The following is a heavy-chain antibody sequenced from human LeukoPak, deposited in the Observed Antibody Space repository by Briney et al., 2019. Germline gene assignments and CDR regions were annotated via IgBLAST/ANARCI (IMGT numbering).Heavy chain of an antibody. D-gene: IGHD6-25*01. CDR3: ARDRGRYYMDV. V-gene: IGHV3-13*01. CDR1: GFTFSNYD. Sequence: GGSLRLSCAASGFTFSNYDMHWVRQATGKGLEWVSGIGTAGDIYYPGSVKVRFTISRDNAKNSLYLQMNSLRAGDTAVYYCARDRGRYYMDVWGKGTTVTISS. CDR2: IGTAGDI. J-gene: IGHJ6*03.